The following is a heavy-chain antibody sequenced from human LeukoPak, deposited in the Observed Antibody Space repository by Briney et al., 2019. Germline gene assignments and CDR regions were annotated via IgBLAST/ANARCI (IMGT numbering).Heavy chain of an antibody. CDR3: ARDRSYSPPDFDY. V-gene: IGHV3-21*01. D-gene: IGHD1-26*01. Sequence: PGGSLRLSCAASGFTFSSYAMNWVRQAPGKGLEWVSSISSSSSYIYYADSVKGRFTISRDNAKNSLYLQMNSLRAEDTAVYYCARDRSYSPPDFDYWGQGTLVTVSS. CDR2: ISSSSSYI. CDR1: GFTFSSYA. J-gene: IGHJ4*02.